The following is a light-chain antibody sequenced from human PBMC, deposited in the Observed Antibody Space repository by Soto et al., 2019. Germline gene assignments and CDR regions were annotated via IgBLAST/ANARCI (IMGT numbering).Light chain of an antibody. J-gene: IGKJ1*01. CDR1: QSVRSN. CDR3: QQRSNWPRT. CDR2: GGS. V-gene: IGKV3-15*01. Sequence: EIVMTRSPGTLSVSPGERATLSCMASQSVRSNLAWYQQKRGQAPRLRICGGSTRATGIPARFSGSGSGTEFTLTISSLEPEDFAGYYCQQRSNWPRTFGQGTMVDIK.